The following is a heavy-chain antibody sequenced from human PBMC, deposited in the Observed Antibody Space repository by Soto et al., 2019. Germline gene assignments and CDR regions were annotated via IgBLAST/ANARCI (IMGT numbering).Heavy chain of an antibody. D-gene: IGHD3-22*01. Sequence: GGSLRLSCAASGFTFSSYDMHWVRQATGKGLEWVSAIGTAGDTYYPGSVKGRFTISRENAKNSLYLQMNSLRAEDTAVYYCARGRNYYYDSSGYYAHYYYYYGMDVWGQGTTVTVSS. V-gene: IGHV3-13*01. CDR3: ARGRNYYYDSSGYYAHYYYYYGMDV. CDR2: IGTAGDT. CDR1: GFTFSSYD. J-gene: IGHJ6*02.